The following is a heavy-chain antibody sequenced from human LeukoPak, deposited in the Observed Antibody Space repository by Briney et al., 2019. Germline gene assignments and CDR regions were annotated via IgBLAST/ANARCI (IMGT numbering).Heavy chain of an antibody. D-gene: IGHD2-2*01. CDR3: AGENSSMGYYYYYMDV. CDR1: GFTFDDYT. CDR2: ISWDGGST. J-gene: IGHJ6*03. Sequence: GGSLRLSCAASGFTFDDYTMHWVRQVPGKGLEWVSLISWDGGSTYYADSVKGRFTISRDNSKDSLYLQMDSLRIEDTALYYCAGENSSMGYYYYYMDVWGKGTTVTVSS. V-gene: IGHV3-43*01.